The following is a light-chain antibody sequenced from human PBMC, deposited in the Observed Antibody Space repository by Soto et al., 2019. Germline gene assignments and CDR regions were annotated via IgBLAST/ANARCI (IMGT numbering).Light chain of an antibody. CDR3: QPANSFPLT. V-gene: IGKV1-12*01. CDR2: AAY. Sequence: DIQMTQSPSSVSASVGDRVTITCRASQGISSWLAWYQQKPGTAPKLVIYAAYTLQSGVPSMFSGSGSGTHFTLFISSLQPEDFATYYCQPANSFPLTFGGGTKVEIK. CDR1: QGISSW. J-gene: IGKJ4*01.